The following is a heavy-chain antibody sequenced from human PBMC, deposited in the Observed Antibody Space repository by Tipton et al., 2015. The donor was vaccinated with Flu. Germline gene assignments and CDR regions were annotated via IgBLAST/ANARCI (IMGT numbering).Heavy chain of an antibody. CDR3: SNPTDNGDDH. J-gene: IGHJ4*01. CDR2: VYYSGRT. D-gene: IGHD4-17*01. Sequence: TLSLTCTVSNASINRPGYYWNWIRQHSEKGLEWIGYVYYSGRTYYNPSLRSRFTISIDTSKNQFSLKVDSVTAADTAIYYCSNPTDNGDDHWGQGALVTVSS. V-gene: IGHV4-31*03. CDR1: NASINRPGYY.